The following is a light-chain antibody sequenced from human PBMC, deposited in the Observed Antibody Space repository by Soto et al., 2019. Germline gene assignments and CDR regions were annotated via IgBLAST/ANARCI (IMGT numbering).Light chain of an antibody. CDR2: DAS. Sequence: EIVLTQSPATLSLSPGEGATLSCRASQSVSNYLAWYQQKPGQAPRPLIFDASKRATGIPARFSGSGSGTDFTLTISSLEPEDFAVYYCQQRSNWPLTFGGGTKVEIK. V-gene: IGKV3-11*01. CDR3: QQRSNWPLT. CDR1: QSVSNY. J-gene: IGKJ4*01.